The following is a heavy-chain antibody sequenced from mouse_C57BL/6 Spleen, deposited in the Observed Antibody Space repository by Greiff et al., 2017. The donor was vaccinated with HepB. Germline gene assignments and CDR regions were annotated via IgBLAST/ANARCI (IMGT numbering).Heavy chain of an antibody. Sequence: QVQLKQSGAELVKPGASVKLSCKASGYTFTSYWMHWVKQRPGQGLEWIGMIHPTSGSTNYNEKVKSKATRTVDKASSTDYMQLSSLTSEDSAVYYCARWGGKGFDYWGQGTTLTVSS. CDR2: IHPTSGST. V-gene: IGHV1-64*01. CDR3: ARWGGKGFDY. J-gene: IGHJ2*01. CDR1: GYTFTSYW.